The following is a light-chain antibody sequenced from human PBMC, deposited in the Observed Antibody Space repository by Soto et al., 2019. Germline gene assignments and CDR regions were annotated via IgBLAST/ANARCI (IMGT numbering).Light chain of an antibody. CDR2: GAS. J-gene: IGKJ1*01. CDR1: QSVSSN. Sequence: EIVMTQSPATLSVSPGERVTLSCRASQSVSSNLAWYQQKPGQAPRLLIYGASTRATGIPARFSGSGSGTEFTLTISSLQSEDFAVYYCQQYNNWRTFGQWTKVEIK. CDR3: QQYNNWRT. V-gene: IGKV3-15*01.